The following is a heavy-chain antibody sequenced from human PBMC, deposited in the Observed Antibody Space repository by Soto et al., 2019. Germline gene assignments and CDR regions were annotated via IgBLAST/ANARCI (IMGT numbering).Heavy chain of an antibody. CDR3: ARDRPGYSSSMNWFDP. V-gene: IGHV1-18*01. D-gene: IGHD6-13*01. Sequence: ASVKVSCKASGYTFTTYGIHWVRQAPGQGLEWMGWISGYNGNTNYAQKFQGRVTMTTDTSTTTAYMDLRSLRSDDTAVYYCARDRPGYSSSMNWFDPWGQGTLVTVSS. J-gene: IGHJ5*02. CDR2: ISGYNGNT. CDR1: GYTFTTYG.